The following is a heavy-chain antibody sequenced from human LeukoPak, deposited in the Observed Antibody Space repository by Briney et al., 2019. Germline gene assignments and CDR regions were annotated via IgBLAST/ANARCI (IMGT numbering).Heavy chain of an antibody. Sequence: SQTLSLTCTVSGGSISSGSYYWSWIRQPAGKGLEWIGRIYTSGSTNYNPSLKSRVTMSVDTSKNQFSLKLSSVTAADTAVYYCARGIVLMVYAPDYMDVWGKGTTVTVSS. CDR1: GGSISSGSYY. V-gene: IGHV4-61*02. J-gene: IGHJ6*03. CDR2: IYTSGST. CDR3: ARGIVLMVYAPDYMDV. D-gene: IGHD2-8*01.